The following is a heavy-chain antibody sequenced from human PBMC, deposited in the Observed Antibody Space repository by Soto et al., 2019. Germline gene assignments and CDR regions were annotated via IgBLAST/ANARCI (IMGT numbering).Heavy chain of an antibody. Sequence: NPSETLSLTCTVSGGSISSGDYYWSWIRQPPGKGLEWIGYIYYSGSTYYNPSLKSRVTISVDTSKNQFSLKLSSVTAADTAVYYCARGLTIFGVVIPIGWFDPWGQGTLVTVSS. CDR3: ARGLTIFGVVIPIGWFDP. D-gene: IGHD3-3*01. V-gene: IGHV4-30-4*01. CDR2: IYYSGST. CDR1: GGSISSGDYY. J-gene: IGHJ5*02.